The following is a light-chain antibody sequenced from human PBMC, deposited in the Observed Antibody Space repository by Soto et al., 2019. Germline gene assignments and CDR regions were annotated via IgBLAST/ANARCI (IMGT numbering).Light chain of an antibody. CDR1: QGISSY. V-gene: IGKV1-9*01. J-gene: IGKJ4*01. CDR3: EQSNSAPLTFPLT. Sequence: DIQLTQSPSFLSAFVGDRVTITCRASQGISSYLAWYQQKPGKAPNLLIYGAPSLESGVPPRFSGSGSGTDFTLTITSLQPEDFATYFCEQSNSAPLTFPLTFGGGTKVDI. CDR2: GAP.